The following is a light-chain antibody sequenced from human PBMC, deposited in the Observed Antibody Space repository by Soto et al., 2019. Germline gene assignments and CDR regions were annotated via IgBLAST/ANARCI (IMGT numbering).Light chain of an antibody. Sequence: ILMTQSPATLSVSPGERATLSCRASQSVSNNLAWYQQKPGQAPRLLNYDASTRATGIPARFSGSGSGTEFTPTISGLQSEDCAVYYCQQYNNWPPWTFGQGTKVEIK. J-gene: IGKJ1*01. CDR1: QSVSNN. CDR2: DAS. CDR3: QQYNNWPPWT. V-gene: IGKV3-15*01.